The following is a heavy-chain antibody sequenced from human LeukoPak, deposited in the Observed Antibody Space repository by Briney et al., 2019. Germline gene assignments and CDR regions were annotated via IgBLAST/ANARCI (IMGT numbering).Heavy chain of an antibody. Sequence: GGCLRLSCAASGFAYSNYAMSWVRQTPGKGLEWVSGISGGDTDTYYADSVKGRLTISRDNSKNTLFLQMNSLRGEDTGVYYCAKEIGVHGTPYFDSWGQGTLVTVSS. CDR2: ISGGDTDT. CDR3: AKEIGVHGTPYFDS. D-gene: IGHD6-13*01. CDR1: GFAYSNYA. V-gene: IGHV3-23*01. J-gene: IGHJ4*02.